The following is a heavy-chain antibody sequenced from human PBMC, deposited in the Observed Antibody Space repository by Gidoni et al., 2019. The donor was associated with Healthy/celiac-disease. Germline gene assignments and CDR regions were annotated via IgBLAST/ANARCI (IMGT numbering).Heavy chain of an antibody. Sequence: QVQLVQSGAEVKKPGASVKLSCKASGYTFTSYYRHWVRQAPGQGLEWMGIINPTGSSTTYAQKFQGRVTLTRDTSTSTGYMELSSLRSEDTAVYYCARGWGPSGGTFYYFYYGMDVWGQGTTVTVSS. J-gene: IGHJ6*02. CDR1: GYTFTSYY. D-gene: IGHD6-25*01. CDR3: ARGWGPSGGTFYYFYYGMDV. V-gene: IGHV1-46*01. CDR2: INPTGSST.